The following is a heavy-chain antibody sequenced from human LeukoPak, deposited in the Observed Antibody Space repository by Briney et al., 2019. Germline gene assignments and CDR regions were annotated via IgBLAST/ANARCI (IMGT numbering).Heavy chain of an antibody. J-gene: IGHJ6*04. V-gene: IGHV3-11*01. D-gene: IGHD4-17*01. CDR3: ARDSHGDYAYYYYGMDV. Sequence: GGSLRLSCAASGFTFSDYYMSWIRQAPGKGLEWVSYISSSGSTIYYADSVKGRFTISRDNAKNSLYLQMNSLRAEDTAVYYCARDSHGDYAYYYYGMDVWGKGTTVTVSS. CDR1: GFTFSDYY. CDR2: ISSSGSTI.